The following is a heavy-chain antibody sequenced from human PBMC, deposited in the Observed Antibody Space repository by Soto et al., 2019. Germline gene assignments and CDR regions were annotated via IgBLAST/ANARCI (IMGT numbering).Heavy chain of an antibody. J-gene: IGHJ4*02. D-gene: IGHD6-6*01. V-gene: IGHV4-34*01. CDR2: INHSGST. Sequence: QVQLQQWGAGLLKPSETLSLTCAVYGGSFSGYYWSWIRQPPGKGLEWIGEINHSGSTNYNPSLKSRVTISVDTSKNQFSLKLSSVTTADTAVYYCARVMLAALFYFDYWGQGTLVTVSS. CDR3: ARVMLAALFYFDY. CDR1: GGSFSGYY.